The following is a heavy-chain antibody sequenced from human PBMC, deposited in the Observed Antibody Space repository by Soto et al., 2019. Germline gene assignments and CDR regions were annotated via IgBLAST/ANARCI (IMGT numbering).Heavy chain of an antibody. CDR2: IIPIFGTA. CDR1: GGTFSSYA. CDR3: VSGYYDSSGYYYVDYYYMDV. J-gene: IGHJ6*03. Sequence: PSVKVSCKASGGTFSSYAISWVRQAPGQGLEWMGGIIPIFGTANYAQKFQGRVTITADESTSTAYMELSSLRSEDTAVYYCVSGYYDSSGYYYVDYYYMDVWGKGTTVTVSS. V-gene: IGHV1-69*13. D-gene: IGHD3-22*01.